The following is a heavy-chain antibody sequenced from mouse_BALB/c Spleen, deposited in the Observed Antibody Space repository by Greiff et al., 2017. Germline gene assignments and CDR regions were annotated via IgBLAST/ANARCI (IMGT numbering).Heavy chain of an antibody. Sequence: VQLQQSGPELVKPGASVKISCKASGYSFTGYYMHWVKQSHVKSLEWIGRINPYNGATSYNQNFKDKASLTVDKSSSTAYMELHSLTSEDSAVYYCARWGGHGSSYPYYAMDYWGQGTSVTVSS. CDR3: ARWGGHGSSYPYYAMDY. D-gene: IGHD1-1*01. V-gene: IGHV1-31*01. CDR1: GYSFTGYY. CDR2: INPYNGAT. J-gene: IGHJ4*01.